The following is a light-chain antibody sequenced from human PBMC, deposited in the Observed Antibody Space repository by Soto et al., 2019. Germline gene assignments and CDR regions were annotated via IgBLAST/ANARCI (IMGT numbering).Light chain of an antibody. V-gene: IGLV2-11*01. Sequence: QSALTQPPSVSGSPGQSVTISCTGTSSDIGGYNYVSWYQQLPGKAPKLMIYDVSKRPSGVPDRFSGSNSGNTASLTISGLHAQDEDDYYRCSYARTTPVFGTGTKLTV. CDR1: SSDIGGYNY. J-gene: IGLJ1*01. CDR2: DVS. CDR3: CSYARTTPV.